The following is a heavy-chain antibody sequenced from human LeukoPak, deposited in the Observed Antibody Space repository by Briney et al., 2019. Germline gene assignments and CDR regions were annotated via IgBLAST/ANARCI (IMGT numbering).Heavy chain of an antibody. Sequence: GGCLRLSCAASGFTFSDYPMSWVRQAPGKGLEWVSSIDRTGGNTYYRDSVRGRFTISRDNSRNTLYLQMTSLRAEDTAFYYCANDPYYYDSSGYFPFEFWGQGTLVSVS. D-gene: IGHD3-22*01. CDR3: ANDPYYYDSSGYFPFEF. CDR1: GFTFSDYP. CDR2: IDRTGGNT. J-gene: IGHJ4*02. V-gene: IGHV3-23*01.